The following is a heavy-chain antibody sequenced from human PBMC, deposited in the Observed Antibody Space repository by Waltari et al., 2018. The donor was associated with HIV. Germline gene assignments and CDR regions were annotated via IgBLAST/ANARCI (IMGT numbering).Heavy chain of an antibody. J-gene: IGHJ4*02. D-gene: IGHD5-12*01. V-gene: IGHV3-74*01. CDR1: GFTFSSFW. CDR2: ISIEGRAT. Sequence: EVQLVESGGGLVQPGGSQRLSCEASGFTFSSFWMPWVRQLPGKGLEGVASISIEGRATPYVDSVKGRFTVSRDNAKNTLSLQMNSLRAEDTAVYYCARGVTVATITPFDQWGQGTLVTVSS. CDR3: ARGVTVATITPFDQ.